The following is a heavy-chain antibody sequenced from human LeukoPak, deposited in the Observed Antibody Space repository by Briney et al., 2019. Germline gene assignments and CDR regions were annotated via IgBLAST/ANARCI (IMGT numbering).Heavy chain of an antibody. Sequence: ASVKVSCKASGYTFTSYYIHWVRQAPGQGLEWMGIINPSGGTTKYAQKFQGRLTMTRDTSTSTVYMELSSLISEDTAVYYCARDRQRFDYWGQGTLVTVFS. V-gene: IGHV1-46*01. D-gene: IGHD5-18*01. CDR1: GYTFTSYY. CDR2: INPSGGTT. J-gene: IGHJ4*02. CDR3: ARDRQRFDY.